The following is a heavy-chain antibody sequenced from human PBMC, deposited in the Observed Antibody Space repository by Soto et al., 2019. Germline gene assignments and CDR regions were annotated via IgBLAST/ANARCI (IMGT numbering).Heavy chain of an antibody. Sequence: QVQLVQSGAEVKKPGSSVKVSCKASGGTFSSYTISWVRQAPGQGLEWMGRIIPILGIANYAHKFQGRVTITADKSTSTAYMELSSLRSEDTAVYYCARDRNGAPLDYWGQGTLVTVSS. J-gene: IGHJ4*02. D-gene: IGHD4-17*01. CDR3: ARDRNGAPLDY. CDR2: IIPILGIA. V-gene: IGHV1-69*08. CDR1: GGTFSSYT.